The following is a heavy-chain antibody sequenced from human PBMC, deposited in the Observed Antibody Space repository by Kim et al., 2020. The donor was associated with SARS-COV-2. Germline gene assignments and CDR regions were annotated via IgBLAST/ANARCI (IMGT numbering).Heavy chain of an antibody. J-gene: IGHJ4*02. CDR3: ATYAYGGKGF. CDR2: IKSKINGGTS. Sequence: GGSLRLSCAASGFIFSNTWMTWVRQGPGKGLEWVGLIKSKINGGTSEYAAPVKGRFTISRDDSRNMMYLQMTSLQTEDTAVYYCATYAYGGKGFWSQGSLVTVSS. CDR1: GFIFSNTW. D-gene: IGHD4-17*01. V-gene: IGHV3-15*01.